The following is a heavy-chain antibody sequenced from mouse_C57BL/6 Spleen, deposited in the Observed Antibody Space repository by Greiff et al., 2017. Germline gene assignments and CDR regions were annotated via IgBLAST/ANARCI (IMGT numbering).Heavy chain of an antibody. CDR1: GYAFSSSW. CDR2: IYPGDGDT. CDR3: ARLITTVLVDY. V-gene: IGHV1-82*01. J-gene: IGHJ2*01. D-gene: IGHD1-1*01. Sequence: VQLQQSGPELVKPGASVKISCKASGYAFSSSWMNWVKQRPGKGLEWIGRIYPGDGDTNYNGKFKGKATLTADKSSSTAYMQLSSLTSGDSAVYFCARLITTVLVDYWGQGTTLTVSS.